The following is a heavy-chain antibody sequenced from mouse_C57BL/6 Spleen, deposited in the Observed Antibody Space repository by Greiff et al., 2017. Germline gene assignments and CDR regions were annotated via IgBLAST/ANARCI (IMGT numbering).Heavy chain of an antibody. CDR3: ARTIETRGFAY. J-gene: IGHJ3*01. Sequence: VQLQQSGPELVKPGASVKISCKASGYTFTDYYMNWVKQSHGKSLEWIGDINPNNGGTSYNQKFKGKATLTVDKSSSTAYMELRSLTSEDSAVXYCARTIETRGFAYWGQGTLVTVSA. CDR2: INPNNGGT. D-gene: IGHD2-5*01. V-gene: IGHV1-26*01. CDR1: GYTFTDYY.